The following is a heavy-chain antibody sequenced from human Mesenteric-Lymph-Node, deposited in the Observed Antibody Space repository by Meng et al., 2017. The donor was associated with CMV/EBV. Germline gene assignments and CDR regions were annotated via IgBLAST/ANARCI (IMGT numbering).Heavy chain of an antibody. CDR1: GGFISSSYYY. D-gene: IGHD3-3*01. J-gene: IGHJ4*02. CDR2: IYYSGST. Sequence: SETLSLTCSVSGGFISSSYYYWGWIRQPPGKGLEWIGSIYYSGSTYYNPSLESRVTISVDTSKNQFSLKLSSVTAADTAVYYCARGLGFLEYLHYFDSWGQGTLVTVSS. V-gene: IGHV4-39*07. CDR3: ARGLGFLEYLHYFDS.